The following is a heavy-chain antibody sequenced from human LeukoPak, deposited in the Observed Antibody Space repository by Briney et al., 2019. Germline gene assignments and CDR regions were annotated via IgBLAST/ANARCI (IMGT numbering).Heavy chain of an antibody. CDR3: ARDDGSWDLSSRTGVDY. CDR2: ISANSGYT. D-gene: IGHD3-16*02. Sequence: GASVKVSYKASGHTHNSYGISWVRQAPGQGLEWMGWISANSGYTDYAQNVQGRVAMTNDSASSTAYMELSSLRADDTAVYYCARDDGSWDLSSRTGVDYWGQGTLVTVSS. J-gene: IGHJ4*02. V-gene: IGHV1-18*01. CDR1: GHTHNSYG.